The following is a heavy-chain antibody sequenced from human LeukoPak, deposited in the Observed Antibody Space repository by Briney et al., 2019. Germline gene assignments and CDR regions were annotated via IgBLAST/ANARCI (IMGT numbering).Heavy chain of an antibody. Sequence: GGSLRLSCAASGFTFSSNAMHWGRQAPGTGLGYVSAISSNGGSTYYANSVKGRFTISRDTSKNTLYLQMGSLRAEDMAVYYCARGRYYDSSGYYHFDYGGQGTLVTVPS. V-gene: IGHV3-64*01. CDR3: ARGRYYDSSGYYHFDY. CDR1: GFTFSSNA. CDR2: ISSNGGST. J-gene: IGHJ4*02. D-gene: IGHD3-22*01.